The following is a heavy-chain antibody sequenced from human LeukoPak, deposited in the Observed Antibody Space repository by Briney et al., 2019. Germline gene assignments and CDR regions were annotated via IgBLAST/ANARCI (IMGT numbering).Heavy chain of an antibody. V-gene: IGHV3-43*02. Sequence: GSLRLSCAAPGFIFDDYAIHWVRQAPGKGLEWVSLISGDDGSTFYADSVKGRFTISRDNSKNSLYLQMRSLRSEDTALYYCARESERSGWYDYWGPGTLVTVS. CDR1: GFIFDDYA. CDR3: ARESERSGWYDY. J-gene: IGHJ4*02. D-gene: IGHD6-19*01. CDR2: ISGDDGST.